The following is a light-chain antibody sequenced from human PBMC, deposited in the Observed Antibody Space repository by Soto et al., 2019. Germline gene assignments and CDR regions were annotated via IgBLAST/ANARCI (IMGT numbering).Light chain of an antibody. J-gene: IGKJ4*01. V-gene: IGKV4-1*01. Sequence: DIVMTQSPDSLAVSLGERATINCKSSQSALYSSNNNNYLAWYQQKPGQPPNLLIYWASTRESGVPDRFSGSGSGTDFTLTIYSLQAEDVAVYYCKQYYTTPLTFGGGTNVEIK. CDR2: WAS. CDR1: QSALYSSNNNNY. CDR3: KQYYTTPLT.